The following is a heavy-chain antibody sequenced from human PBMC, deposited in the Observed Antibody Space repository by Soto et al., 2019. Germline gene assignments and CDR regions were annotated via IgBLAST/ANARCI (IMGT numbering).Heavy chain of an antibody. CDR3: TRGDFWSGPGY. CDR1: GFIFNNYA. J-gene: IGHJ4*02. V-gene: IGHV3-23*01. Sequence: GGSLRLSCAASGFIFNNYAMSWVRQTPGQGLEWVSGIRGAGGGTNYTDSVKGRFIISRDNSKKTLYLHMSSLRGEDTAVYYCTRGDFWSGPGYWGQGALVTVSS. D-gene: IGHD3-3*01. CDR2: IRGAGGGT.